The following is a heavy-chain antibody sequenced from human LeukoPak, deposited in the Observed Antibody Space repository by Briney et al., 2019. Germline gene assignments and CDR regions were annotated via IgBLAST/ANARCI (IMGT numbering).Heavy chain of an antibody. J-gene: IGHJ4*02. CDR2: INPNSGGT. CDR3: ARESYGLSLNY. CDR1: GYTFTGYY. Sequence: ASVKVSCKASGYTFTGYYMHWLRQAPVQGLEWMGRINPNSGGTNYAQKFQGRVTMTRDTSISTAYMELSRLRSDDTAVYYCARESYGLSLNYWGQGTLVTVSS. D-gene: IGHD5-18*01. V-gene: IGHV1-2*06.